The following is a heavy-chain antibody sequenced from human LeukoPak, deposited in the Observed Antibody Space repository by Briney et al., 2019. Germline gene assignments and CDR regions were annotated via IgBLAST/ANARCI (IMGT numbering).Heavy chain of an antibody. D-gene: IGHD3-10*01. CDR2: ISGSGGST. V-gene: IGHV3-23*01. Sequence: GGSLRLSCAASGLTFSSYAMSWVRQAPGKGLEWISGISGSGGSTYYAESVKGRFTFSRDNSKNTLYLQMSRLRAEDTAVYYCAKSFWGGSGTYYNGIYYYMDVWGKGTTVTISS. CDR3: AKSFWGGSGTYYNGIYYYMDV. CDR1: GLTFSSYA. J-gene: IGHJ6*03.